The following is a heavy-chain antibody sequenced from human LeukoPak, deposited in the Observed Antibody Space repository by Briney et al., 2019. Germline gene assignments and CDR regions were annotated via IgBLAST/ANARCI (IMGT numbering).Heavy chain of an antibody. V-gene: IGHV3-66*02. CDR3: ARGMTTVTTRDEYFQH. CDR1: GFTVSNTF. Sequence: GGSLRLSCAASGFTVSNTFMSWVRQAPGKGLEWVSVIYSGGSTYHADSVKGRFTISRDNSKNTLYLQMNSLRAEDTAVYYCARGMTTVTTRDEYFQHWGQGTLVTVSS. J-gene: IGHJ1*01. D-gene: IGHD4-17*01. CDR2: IYSGGST.